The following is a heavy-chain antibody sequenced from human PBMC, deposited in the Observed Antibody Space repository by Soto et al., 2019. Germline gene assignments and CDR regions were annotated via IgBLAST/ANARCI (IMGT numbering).Heavy chain of an antibody. CDR2: INPYTGNT. J-gene: IGHJ3*02. V-gene: IGHV1-18*01. CDR3: ARESTYSRAYSVGSGVLDI. CDR1: GYTFATYI. D-gene: IGHD2-15*01. Sequence: ASVKVSCKTSGYTFATYIINWVRQAPGQGLEWMGFINPYTGNTNYAQELQGRVTMTTDTSTRTAYMELNSLIFDDTAVYYCARESTYSRAYSVGSGVLDIWGQGTMVTVSS.